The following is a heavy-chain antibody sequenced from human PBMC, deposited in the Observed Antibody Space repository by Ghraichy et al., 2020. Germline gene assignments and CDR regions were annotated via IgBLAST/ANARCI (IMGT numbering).Heavy chain of an antibody. D-gene: IGHD2-2*01. V-gene: IGHV3-21*01. CDR1: GFTFSSYS. Sequence: GGSLRLSCAASGFTFSSYSMNWVRQAPGKGLEWVSSISSSSSYIYYADSVKGRFTISRDNAKNSLYLQMNSLRAEDTAVYYCARDKGVGISVGCSSTSCYRMGENYYGMDVWGQGTTVTVSS. CDR2: ISSSSSYI. CDR3: ARDKGVGISVGCSSTSCYRMGENYYGMDV. J-gene: IGHJ6*02.